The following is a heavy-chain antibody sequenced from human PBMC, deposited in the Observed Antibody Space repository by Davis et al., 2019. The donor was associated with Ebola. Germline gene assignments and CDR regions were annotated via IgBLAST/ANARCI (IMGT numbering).Heavy chain of an antibody. CDR1: GGTFSSYA. V-gene: IGHV1-69*04. CDR2: IIPILGIA. D-gene: IGHD2-15*01. Sequence: AASVKVSCKASGGTFSSYAISWVRQAPGQGLEWMGRIIPILGIANYAQKFQGRVTITADKSTSTAYMELSSLRSEDTAVYYCARVGGVVVVAATLRSYYGMDVWGQGTTVTVSS. J-gene: IGHJ6*02. CDR3: ARVGGVVVVAATLRSYYGMDV.